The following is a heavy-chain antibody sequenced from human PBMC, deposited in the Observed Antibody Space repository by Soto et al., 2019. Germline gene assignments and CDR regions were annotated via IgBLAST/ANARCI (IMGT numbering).Heavy chain of an antibody. CDR3: ARFYYDSSGYLPSPYYYYYGMDV. J-gene: IGHJ6*02. CDR2: IKQDGSEK. V-gene: IGHV3-7*04. Sequence: GGSLGLSCAASGFSLSSYWMSWVRQAPGKGLEWVANIKQDGSEKYYVDSVKGRFTISRDNAKNSLYLQMNSLRAEDTAVYYCARFYYDSSGYLPSPYYYYYGMDVWGQGTTVTVSS. D-gene: IGHD3-22*01. CDR1: GFSLSSYW.